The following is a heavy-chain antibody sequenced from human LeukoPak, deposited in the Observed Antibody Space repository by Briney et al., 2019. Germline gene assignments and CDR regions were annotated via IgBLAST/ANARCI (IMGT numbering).Heavy chain of an antibody. CDR2: IESRTDGGTT. V-gene: IGHV3-15*04. D-gene: IGHD3-10*01. J-gene: IGHJ4*02. CDR1: GFTFSSYW. CDR3: TTYGSGRKFDY. Sequence: GGSLRLSCAASGFTFSSYWMSWVRQTPGKGLEWVGRIESRTDGGTTDYGAPVKGRFTISRDDSTNALYLQINSLKSEDTAVYYCTTYGSGRKFDYWGQGILVTVSS.